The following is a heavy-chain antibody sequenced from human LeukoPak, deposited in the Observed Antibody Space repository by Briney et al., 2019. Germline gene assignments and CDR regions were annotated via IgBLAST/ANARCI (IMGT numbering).Heavy chain of an antibody. J-gene: IGHJ4*02. CDR1: GFTFSSYG. V-gene: IGHV3-33*06. Sequence: GGSLRLSCAVSGFTFSSYGMHWVRQAPGKGLEWVAVIWYDGSNKYYADSVKGRFTISRDNSKNTLYLQMNSLRAEDTAVYYCAKDLSGGSQYYFDYWGQGTLVTVSS. CDR3: AKDLSGGSQYYFDY. D-gene: IGHD2-15*01. CDR2: IWYDGSNK.